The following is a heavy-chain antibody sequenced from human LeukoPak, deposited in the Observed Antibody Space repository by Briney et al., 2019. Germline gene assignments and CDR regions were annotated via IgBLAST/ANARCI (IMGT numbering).Heavy chain of an antibody. Sequence: SVKVSCKGSGGTFNSYAISWVRQAPGQGREWMGGIIPIFGTANYAQKFQGRVAITADKSTSTAYMELSSLRSEDTAVYYCARSRYDILTGYDYWGQGTLVTVSS. CDR1: GGTFNSYA. V-gene: IGHV1-69*06. D-gene: IGHD3-9*01. CDR2: IIPIFGTA. J-gene: IGHJ4*02. CDR3: ARSRYDILTGYDY.